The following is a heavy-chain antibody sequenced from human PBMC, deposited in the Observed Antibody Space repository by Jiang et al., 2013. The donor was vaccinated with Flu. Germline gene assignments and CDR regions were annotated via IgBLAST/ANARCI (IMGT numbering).Heavy chain of an antibody. V-gene: IGHV3-30*02. J-gene: IGHJ4*02. CDR3: AKARDSNNWYDSLDY. D-gene: IGHD1-1*01. CDR2: IRYDGTNK. Sequence: VQLLESGGGVVQPGGSLRLSCAASGFSFSHYGMHWVRQAPGKGLEWLAFIRYDGTNKYDADSVKGRFTISRDNSQNTLYLQMNGLRAEDTALYYCAKARDSNNWYDSLDYWGQGTLVTVSS. CDR1: GFSFSHYG.